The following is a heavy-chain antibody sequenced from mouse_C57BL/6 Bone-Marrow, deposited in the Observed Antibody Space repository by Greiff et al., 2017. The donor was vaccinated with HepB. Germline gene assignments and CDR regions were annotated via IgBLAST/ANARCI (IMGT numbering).Heavy chain of an antibody. J-gene: IGHJ2*01. CDR3: AAYGSSPFDY. D-gene: IGHD1-1*01. CDR1: GYTFTSYW. Sequence: QVQLQQPGAELVMPGASVKLSCKASGYTFTSYWMHWVKQRPGQGLEWIGEIDPSDSYTNYNQKFKGKSTLTVDKSSSTAYMQLSSLTSEYSAVYYCAAYGSSPFDYWGQGTTLTVSS. CDR2: IDPSDSYT. V-gene: IGHV1-69*01.